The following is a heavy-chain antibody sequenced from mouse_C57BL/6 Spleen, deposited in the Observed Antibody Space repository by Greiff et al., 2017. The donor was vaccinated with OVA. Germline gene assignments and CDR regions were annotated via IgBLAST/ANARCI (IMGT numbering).Heavy chain of an antibody. Sequence: QVQLQQPGAELVRPGASVTLSCKASGYTFTDYEMHWVKQTPVHGLEWIGAIDPETGGTDYNQKFKGKAILTADKPSSTAYMELRSLTSEASAVYSCTRGGTGRAMDYWGQGTSVTVSS. CDR2: IDPETGGT. V-gene: IGHV1-15*01. CDR3: TRGGTGRAMDY. D-gene: IGHD3-3*01. CDR1: GYTFTDYE. J-gene: IGHJ4*01.